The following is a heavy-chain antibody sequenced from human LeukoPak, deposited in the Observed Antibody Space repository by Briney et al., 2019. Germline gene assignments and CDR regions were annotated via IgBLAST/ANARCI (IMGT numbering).Heavy chain of an antibody. V-gene: IGHV4-59*11. CDR2: IHYSGTT. J-gene: IGHJ4*02. CDR3: ARWGVPSFDF. Sequence: SETLSVTCTVSRGFITSHSWGWVRQPPGKGLEWIGHIHYSGTTSYNPSLKSRVTITSDTSNDQFSLKLSSVTAADTAMYYCARWGVPSFDFWGRGTLVTVSS. CDR1: RGFITSHS. D-gene: IGHD3-16*01.